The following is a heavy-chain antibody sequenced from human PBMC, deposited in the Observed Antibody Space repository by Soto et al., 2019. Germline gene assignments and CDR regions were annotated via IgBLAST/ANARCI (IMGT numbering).Heavy chain of an antibody. Sequence: SETLSLTCTVSGGSISSGDYYWSWIRQPPGKGLEWIGYIYYSGSTYYNPSLKSRVTISVDTSKNQFSLRLSSVTAADTAVYYCASTGYIDYYYGMDVWGQGTTVTVS. D-gene: IGHD3-9*01. CDR3: ASTGYIDYYYGMDV. J-gene: IGHJ6*02. CDR2: IYYSGST. V-gene: IGHV4-30-4*01. CDR1: GGSISSGDYY.